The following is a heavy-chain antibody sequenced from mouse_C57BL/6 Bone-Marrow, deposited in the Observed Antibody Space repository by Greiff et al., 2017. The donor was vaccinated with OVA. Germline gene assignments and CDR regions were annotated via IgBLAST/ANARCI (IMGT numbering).Heavy chain of an antibody. CDR1: GFTFSSYG. CDR3: APYDYDEDGVDY. D-gene: IGHD2-4*01. Sequence: EVHLVESGGDLVKPGGSLKLSCAASGFTFSSYGMSWVRQTPDKRLEWVATISSGGSYTYYPDSVKGRFTISRDNAKNTLYLQMSSLKSEDTAMYYCAPYDYDEDGVDYWGQGTTLTVSS. J-gene: IGHJ2*01. V-gene: IGHV5-6*01. CDR2: ISSGGSYT.